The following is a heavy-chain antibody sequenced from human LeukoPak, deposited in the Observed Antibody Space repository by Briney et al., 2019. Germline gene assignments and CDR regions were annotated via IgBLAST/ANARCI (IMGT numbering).Heavy chain of an antibody. CDR1: GSTFSSHA. V-gene: IGHV3-23*01. Sequence: GLSLRLSCAASGSTFSSHAMSGVRRAPGKGLEYVSAISGSGGSTYYADSVKGRFTISTDNSKNTLYIQMTSMRAEDTAVYYRENLNYFDWLSIFDYWGQGNLVTVSS. CDR2: ISGSGGST. D-gene: IGHD3-9*01. J-gene: IGHJ4*02. CDR3: ENLNYFDWLSIFDY.